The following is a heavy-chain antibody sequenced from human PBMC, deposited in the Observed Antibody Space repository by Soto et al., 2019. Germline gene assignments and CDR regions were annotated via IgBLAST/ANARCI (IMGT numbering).Heavy chain of an antibody. Sequence: QVQLQQWGAGLLKPSETLSLTCAVYGGSFSGYQWTWIRQTPGKGLEWIGEINDSGNINYNPSLKSRVTILVETAKKQISLKLSSVTDADTAVYYCARGLILWFGELSRRGGYYYYMDVWGKGTTVTVSS. CDR3: ARGLILWFGELSRRGGYYYYMDV. J-gene: IGHJ6*03. CDR2: INDSGNI. D-gene: IGHD3-10*01. CDR1: GGSFSGYQ. V-gene: IGHV4-34*01.